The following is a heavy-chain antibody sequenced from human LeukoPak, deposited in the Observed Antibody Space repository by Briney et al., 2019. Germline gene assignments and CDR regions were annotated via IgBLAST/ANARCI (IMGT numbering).Heavy chain of an antibody. CDR3: ATRFSEQS. V-gene: IGHV3-66*02. J-gene: IGHJ4*02. CDR1: GFSVSDNY. CDR2: IYSGGTT. D-gene: IGHD6-19*01. Sequence: GGSLRLSCAASGFSVSDNYMNWVRQFPGKGLEWVSVIYSGGTTIYADSAKGRFTISRDNSKNTLYLQMNSLRPEDTAVYYCATRFSEQSWGQGTLVTVSS.